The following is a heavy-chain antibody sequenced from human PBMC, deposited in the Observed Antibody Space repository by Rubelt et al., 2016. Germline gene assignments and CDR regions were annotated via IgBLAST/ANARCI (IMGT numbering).Heavy chain of an antibody. Sequence: QVQLQESGPGLVKPSETLSLTCTVSGGSISSYYWSWIRQPPGKGLEWIGYIYYSGSTNYNPSLKSRVTISVDTSKNQFSLKLSSVTAADTAVYYCARREAAIDYWGQGTLVTVSS. CDR3: ARREAAIDY. CDR1: GGSISSYY. J-gene: IGHJ4*02. D-gene: IGHD6-13*01. V-gene: IGHV4-59*12. CDR2: IYYSGST.